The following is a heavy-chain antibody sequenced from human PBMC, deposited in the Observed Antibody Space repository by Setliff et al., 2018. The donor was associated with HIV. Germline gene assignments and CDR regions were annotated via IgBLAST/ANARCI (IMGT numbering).Heavy chain of an antibody. CDR3: ARHGPLGYCSNGVCYRYYFDY. V-gene: IGHV4-30-4*08. Sequence: PSETLSLTCTVSGGSISSGAYYWSWIRQHPGKGLEWIGYIYYTGSAYYNPSLKSRVTISVDTSKNQFSLRLSSVTAADTAVYYCARHGPLGYCSNGVCYRYYFDYWGQGTLVTVSS. D-gene: IGHD2-8*01. CDR1: GGSISSGAYY. J-gene: IGHJ4*02. CDR2: IYYTGSA.